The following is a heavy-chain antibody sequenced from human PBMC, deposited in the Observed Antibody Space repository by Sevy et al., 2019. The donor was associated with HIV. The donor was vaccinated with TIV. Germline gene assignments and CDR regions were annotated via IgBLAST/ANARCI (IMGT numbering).Heavy chain of an antibody. CDR3: ATGSAPPGIGY. CDR2: IRSKTNGGTT. CDR1: GFTFSNAW. V-gene: IGHV3-15*01. D-gene: IGHD1-20*01. Sequence: GGSLRLSCAASGFTFSNAWMSWVRQAPGKGLEWVGRIRSKTNGGTTDYAAPVKGGVTISIDASKNTLYLQMNSVKTADTAVYYCATGSAPPGIGYWGQGTLVTVSS. J-gene: IGHJ4*02.